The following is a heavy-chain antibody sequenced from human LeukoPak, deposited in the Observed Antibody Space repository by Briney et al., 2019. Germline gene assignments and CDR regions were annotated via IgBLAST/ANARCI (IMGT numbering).Heavy chain of an antibody. J-gene: IGHJ4*02. CDR3: AKYTHTSGWFRFDY. CDR2: ISGSGDST. D-gene: IGHD6-19*01. CDR1: GFTFSSYA. V-gene: IGHV3-23*01. Sequence: PGGSLRLSCAASGFTFSSYAMSWVRQAPGKGLEWVSTISGSGDSTYYADSVKGRFTISRDNSKDTLYLQMNSLRAADTAVYYCAKYTHTSGWFRFDYWGQGTLVTVSS.